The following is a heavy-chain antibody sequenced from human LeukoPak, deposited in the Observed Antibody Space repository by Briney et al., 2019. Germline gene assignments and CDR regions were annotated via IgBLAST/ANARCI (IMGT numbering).Heavy chain of an antibody. CDR3: ARDVSAAVMPYYYYGMDV. Sequence: GGSLRLSCAASKFSFSNYWMFWVRQAQGKGLVWVSRINSDGSTTDYADSVQGRFTISRDNAKNTLYLEMNSLRAEDTAVYYCARDVSAAVMPYYYYGMDVRGQGTTVTVSS. J-gene: IGHJ6*02. CDR2: INSDGSTT. D-gene: IGHD2-21*01. V-gene: IGHV3-74*01. CDR1: KFSFSNYW.